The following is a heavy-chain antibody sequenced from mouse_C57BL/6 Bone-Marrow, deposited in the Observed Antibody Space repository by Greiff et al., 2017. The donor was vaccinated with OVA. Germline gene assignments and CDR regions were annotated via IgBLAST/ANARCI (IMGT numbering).Heavy chain of an antibody. CDR2: IHPNSGST. D-gene: IGHD4-1*01. CDR3: GLGWFAY. J-gene: IGHJ3*01. Sequence: QVQLQQPGAELVKPGASVELSCKASGYTFTSYWMHWVKQRPGQGLEWIGMIHPNSGSTNYNEKFKSKATLTVDKATSTAYMQLSSLTSEDSAVDYCGLGWFAYWGQGTLVTVSA. V-gene: IGHV1-64*01. CDR1: GYTFTSYW.